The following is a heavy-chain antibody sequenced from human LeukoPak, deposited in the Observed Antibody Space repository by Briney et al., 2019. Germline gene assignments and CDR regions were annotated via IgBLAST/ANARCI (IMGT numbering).Heavy chain of an antibody. CDR1: GFSFSNFG. Sequence: PGRSLRLSCVVSGFSFSNFGMHWVRQAPGKGLEWVAVISFDGNSKEYGDSVRGLFTISRDNSRNTLYLQMNSLRAEDTAVYYCAKDRGMRQIWNWFAPFGQGTLVTVSS. V-gene: IGHV3-33*05. CDR3: AKDRGMRQIWNWFAP. CDR2: ISFDGNSK. J-gene: IGHJ5*02.